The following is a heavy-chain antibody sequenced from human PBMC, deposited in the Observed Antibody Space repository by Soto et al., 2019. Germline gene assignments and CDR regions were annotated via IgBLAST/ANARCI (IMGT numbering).Heavy chain of an antibody. Sequence: EVQLVESGGGLVQPGGSLRLSCAASGFTFSSYWMSWVRQAPGKGLEWVANIKQDGSEKYYVDSVKGRFTISRDNAKNSLYLQMNSLRAEDTAVYYCARTYYDFWNGYPVALYMDVWGKGTTVTVSS. CDR3: ARTYYDFWNGYPVALYMDV. J-gene: IGHJ6*03. V-gene: IGHV3-7*01. D-gene: IGHD3-3*01. CDR1: GFTFSSYW. CDR2: IKQDGSEK.